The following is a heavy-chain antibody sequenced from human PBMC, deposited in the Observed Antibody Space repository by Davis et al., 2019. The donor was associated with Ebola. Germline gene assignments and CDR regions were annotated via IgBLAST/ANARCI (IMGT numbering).Heavy chain of an antibody. CDR2: ISYSGNT. CDR1: GVSISSGSYY. V-gene: IGHV4-39*01. D-gene: IGHD3-9*01. J-gene: IGHJ5*02. CDR3: ARTPGDWLLWGMGWFDP. Sequence: MPSETLSLTCTVSGVSISSGSYYWGWIRQAPGKGLEWIGSISYSGNTYYNPSLKSRVTLSVDKSKNQFSLKVSSVTDADTAVYYCARTPGDWLLWGMGWFDPWGQGTLVTVSS.